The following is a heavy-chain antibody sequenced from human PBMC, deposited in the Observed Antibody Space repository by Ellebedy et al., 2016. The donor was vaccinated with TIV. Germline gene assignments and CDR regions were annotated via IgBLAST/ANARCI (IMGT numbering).Heavy chain of an antibody. CDR3: ARDACRTFSGGRCYSHYYGMDV. J-gene: IGHJ6*02. Sequence: AASVKVSCKASGYTFISYTMHWVRQGPGQRLEWMGWINAGNGNTKYSQKFQGRVTITRDTSASTAYMELSSLRSEDTAVYYCARDACRTFSGGRCYSHYYGMDVWGQGTTVTVSS. CDR2: INAGNGNT. V-gene: IGHV1-3*01. CDR1: GYTFISYT. D-gene: IGHD2-15*01.